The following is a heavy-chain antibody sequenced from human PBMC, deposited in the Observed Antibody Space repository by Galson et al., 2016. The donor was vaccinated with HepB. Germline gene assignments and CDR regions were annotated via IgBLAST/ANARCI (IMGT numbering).Heavy chain of an antibody. Sequence: SETLSLTCAVYGGSFNNYNLTWIRQPPGMGLEWIGESNQSGYTNYNPSLKGRVTISVDTSKNQFSLKLSSVTAADTAVYYCARGQIVVVIPYFDNWGQGTLVTVSS. CDR3: ARGQIVVVIPYFDN. D-gene: IGHD3-22*01. CDR1: GGSFNNYN. CDR2: SNQSGYT. J-gene: IGHJ4*02. V-gene: IGHV4-34*01.